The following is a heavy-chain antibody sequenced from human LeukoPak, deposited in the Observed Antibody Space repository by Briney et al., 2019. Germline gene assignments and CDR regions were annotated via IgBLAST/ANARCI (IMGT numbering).Heavy chain of an antibody. Sequence: GESLMISCKGSGYNFTSYWISWVRQMPGKGLEGMGRIDPSDSYTHYSPSFQGHVHISADKFISTAYLQWSSLKASDTATYYCAILGYCSSTSCYEGGYWFDPWGQGTLVTVSS. CDR2: IDPSDSYT. V-gene: IGHV5-10-1*01. J-gene: IGHJ5*02. D-gene: IGHD2-2*01. CDR1: GYNFTSYW. CDR3: AILGYCSSTSCYEGGYWFDP.